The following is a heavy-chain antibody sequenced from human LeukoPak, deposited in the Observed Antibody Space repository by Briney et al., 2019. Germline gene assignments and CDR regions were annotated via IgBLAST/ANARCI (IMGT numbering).Heavy chain of an antibody. J-gene: IGHJ4*02. D-gene: IGHD2-15*01. Sequence: ASVKVSCKVSGYTLTELSMHWVRQAPGKGLEWMGGFDPEDGETIYAQKFQGRVTMTEDTSTDTAYMELSSLRSEDTAVYYCATQLGYCSGGSCYPNFDYWGQGTLVTVSS. CDR2: FDPEDGET. V-gene: IGHV1-24*01. CDR1: GYTLTELS. CDR3: ATQLGYCSGGSCYPNFDY.